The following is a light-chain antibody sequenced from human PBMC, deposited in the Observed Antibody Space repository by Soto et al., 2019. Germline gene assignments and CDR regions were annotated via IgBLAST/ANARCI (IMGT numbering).Light chain of an antibody. CDR3: CSYAGSSWV. J-gene: IGLJ3*02. CDR2: EVS. CDR1: SSDVGSYNL. V-gene: IGLV2-23*02. Sequence: QSALTQPASVSGSPGQSITISCTGTSSDVGSYNLVSWYQQHPGKAPKLMIYEVSKRPSGVSNRFSGSKSGNTASLTISGIQAEDEADYYCCSYAGSSWVFVGGTKLTVL.